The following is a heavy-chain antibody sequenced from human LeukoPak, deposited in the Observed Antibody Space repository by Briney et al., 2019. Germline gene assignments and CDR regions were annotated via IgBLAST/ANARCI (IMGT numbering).Heavy chain of an antibody. D-gene: IGHD2-8*02. Sequence: GGSLRLSCAASGFTFSSYAMSWVLQTAGKGLEWVSGTSGSGDSTYYADSVKGRFTIYRDNSKNALYLQMNSLRAEDTAIYYCAKDVGTVYFYYMDVWGKGTTVTVSS. CDR3: AKDVGTVYFYYMDV. CDR1: GFTFSSYA. CDR2: TSGSGDST. J-gene: IGHJ6*03. V-gene: IGHV3-23*01.